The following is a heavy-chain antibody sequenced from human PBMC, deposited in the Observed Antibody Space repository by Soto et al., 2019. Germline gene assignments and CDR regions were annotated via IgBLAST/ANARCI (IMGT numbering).Heavy chain of an antibody. V-gene: IGHV3-48*04. CDR3: AKDAVAQNGVWPCFDS. CDR2: ISSSSSTI. D-gene: IGHD3-16*01. Sequence: GGSLRLSCAASGFTFSSYSMNWVRQAPGKGLEWVSYISSSSSTIYYADSVKGQFTVSRDDSKETLYLQLSSLRVDDTAIYYCAKDAVAQNGVWPCFDSCGQGTLVTVSS. CDR1: GFTFSSYS. J-gene: IGHJ5*01.